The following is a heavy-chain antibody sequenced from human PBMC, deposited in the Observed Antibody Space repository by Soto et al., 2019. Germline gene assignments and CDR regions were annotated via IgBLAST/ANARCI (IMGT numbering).Heavy chain of an antibody. CDR1: GFTFSSYA. D-gene: IGHD3-10*01. CDR3: AKWGGLWGVRGVIFYGMDV. Sequence: GGSLRLSCAASGFTFSSYAMSWVRQAPGKGLEWVSAISGSGGSTYYADSVKGRFTISRDNSKNTLYLQMNSLRAEDTAVYYCAKWGGLWGVRGVIFYGMDVWGQGTTVTVSS. V-gene: IGHV3-23*01. J-gene: IGHJ6*02. CDR2: ISGSGGST.